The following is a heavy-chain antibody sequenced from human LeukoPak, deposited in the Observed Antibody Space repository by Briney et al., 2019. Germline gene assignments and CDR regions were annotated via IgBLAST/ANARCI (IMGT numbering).Heavy chain of an antibody. CDR2: INSDGSST. J-gene: IGHJ5*02. CDR1: GFTFSSSW. CDR3: ARGLYWFDP. Sequence: PGGSLRLSCVASGFTFSSSWMHWVRQAPGRGLVWVSRINSDGSSTTYADSVKGRFTISRDNAKNTLYLQMNSLRAEDTAVYYCARGLYWFDPWGQGTLVTVSS. V-gene: IGHV3-74*01. D-gene: IGHD2/OR15-2a*01.